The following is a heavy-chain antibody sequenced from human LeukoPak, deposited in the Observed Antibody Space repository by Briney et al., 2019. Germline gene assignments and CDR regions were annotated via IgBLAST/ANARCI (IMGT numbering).Heavy chain of an antibody. J-gene: IGHJ4*02. CDR1: GFTCSDHY. Sequence: GGSLRLSCVASGFTCSDHYMDWVRQAPGKGLEWVARTRDKGHSDTTEYAASVKGRFTISRDDSRNSLYLQMNSLKPEDTAVYYCARVPTGKSYFDYWGQGTLVAVSS. CDR3: ARVPTGKSYFDY. V-gene: IGHV3-72*01. D-gene: IGHD2-8*02. CDR2: TRDKGHSDTT.